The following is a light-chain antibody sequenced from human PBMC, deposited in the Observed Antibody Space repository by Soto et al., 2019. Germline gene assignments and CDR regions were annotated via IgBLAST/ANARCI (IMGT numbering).Light chain of an antibody. CDR1: SRHSSSA. Sequence: QLVLTQSPSASASLGASVKLTCTLSSRHSSSAIAWHQQQPEKGPRYLMKLNSDGRHTTGDGIPDRFSGSSSGTERYLTISSLQSEDEADYYCQTWGTGILVFGGGTKLTVL. V-gene: IGLV4-69*01. CDR2: LNSDGRH. J-gene: IGLJ2*01. CDR3: QTWGTGILV.